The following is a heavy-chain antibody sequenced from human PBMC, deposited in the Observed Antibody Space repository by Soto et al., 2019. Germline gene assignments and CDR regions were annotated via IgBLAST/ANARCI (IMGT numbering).Heavy chain of an antibody. CDR1: GDSVSSNSAA. Sequence: SQTLSLTCAISGDSVSSNSAAWNWIRLSPSRGLEWLARTYYRSRWYNDYALFVRSRITVNPDTSKNQFSLQLTSVTPEDTAVYFCAGTTSHQWYYMDVWGKGTMVTVSS. V-gene: IGHV6-1*01. CDR3: AGTTSHQWYYMDV. D-gene: IGHD1-7*01. CDR2: TYYRSRWYN. J-gene: IGHJ6*03.